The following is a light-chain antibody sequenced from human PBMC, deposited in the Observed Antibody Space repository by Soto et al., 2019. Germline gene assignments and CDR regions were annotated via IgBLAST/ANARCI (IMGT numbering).Light chain of an antibody. CDR3: QHYNSYSEA. Sequence: DIQMTQSPSTLSGSVGDRFTITCLASHTISSWLAWYQQKPGKAPKLLIYKASTLKSGVPSRFSGSGSGTEFTLTISSLQPDDFATYYCQHYNSYSEAFGQGTKVDI. CDR1: HTISSW. J-gene: IGKJ1*01. CDR2: KAS. V-gene: IGKV1-5*03.